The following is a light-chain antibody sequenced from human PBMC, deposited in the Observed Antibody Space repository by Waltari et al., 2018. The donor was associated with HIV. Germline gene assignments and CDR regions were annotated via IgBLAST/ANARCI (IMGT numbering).Light chain of an antibody. CDR3: QVWDSSSDHYV. Sequence: SYVLTQPPSVSVAPGQTARITCGGNNIGSRSVHWYQQKPGQAPVLAVYDDSDRPSGIPERFSGSNSWNTATLTISRVEAGDEADYDCQVWDSSSDHYVFGTGTKVTVL. V-gene: IGLV3-21*02. J-gene: IGLJ1*01. CDR2: DDS. CDR1: NIGSRS.